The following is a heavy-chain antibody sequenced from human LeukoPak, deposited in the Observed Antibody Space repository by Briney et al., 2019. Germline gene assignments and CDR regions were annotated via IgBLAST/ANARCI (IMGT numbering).Heavy chain of an antibody. CDR3: ARDSGFSGTQRGEY. D-gene: IGHD3/OR15-3a*01. CDR1: GFTFSNAW. CDR2: IKSRADGGTT. Sequence: GGSLRLSCAASGFTFSNAWMSWVRQAPVKGLEWVGRIKSRADGGTTDYAAPVKGRFTMSRDDSKKTLYLQMNSLKAEDTAVYYCARDSGFSGTQRGEYWGQGTLVTVSS. J-gene: IGHJ4*02. V-gene: IGHV3-15*01.